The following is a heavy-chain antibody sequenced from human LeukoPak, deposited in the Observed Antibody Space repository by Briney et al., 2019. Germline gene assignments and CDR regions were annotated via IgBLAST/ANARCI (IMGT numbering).Heavy chain of an antibody. V-gene: IGHV3-23*01. CDR1: GFTFSTYA. Sequence: PGGSLRLSCEASGFTFSTYAMNWVRQAPGKGLEWVSVISGSGDYTYYADSVKGRFTISRDNSKNTLYLQMNSLRAEDTAVYYCAKDPRVGSRVATPCHWGQGTLVTVSS. CDR2: ISGSGDYT. D-gene: IGHD5-24*01. CDR3: AKDPRVGSRVATPCH. J-gene: IGHJ4*02.